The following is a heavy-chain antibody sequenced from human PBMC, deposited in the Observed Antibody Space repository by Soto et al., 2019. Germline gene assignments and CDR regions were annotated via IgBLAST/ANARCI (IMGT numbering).Heavy chain of an antibody. CDR1: GGSIRNDDYY. Sequence: SETLSLTCTVSGGSIRNDDYYWGGIRQPPGKGLEWIGYVYYSVTTYSHPALNSRVSISVDTSENQFSLRLNSVTAADTAVYYGVTVNLVGAAYYFDYWGPGTLVTVSS. V-gene: IGHV4-30-4*01. CDR2: VYYSVTT. J-gene: IGHJ4*02. CDR3: VTVNLVGAAYYFDY. D-gene: IGHD1-26*01.